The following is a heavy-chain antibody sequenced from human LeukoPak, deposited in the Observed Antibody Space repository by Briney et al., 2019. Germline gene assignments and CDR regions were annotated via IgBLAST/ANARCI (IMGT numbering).Heavy chain of an antibody. J-gene: IGHJ4*02. CDR2: INHSGST. CDR3: ARGGDYYYDSSGYYSPRRSGVCYFDY. D-gene: IGHD3-22*01. Sequence: SETLSLTCAVYGGSFSGYYWSWIRQPPGKGLEWTGEINHSGSTNYNPFLKSRVTISVDTSKNQFSLKLSSVTAADTAVYYCARGGDYYYDSSGYYSPRRSGVCYFDYWGQGTLVTVSS. CDR1: GGSFSGYY. V-gene: IGHV4-34*01.